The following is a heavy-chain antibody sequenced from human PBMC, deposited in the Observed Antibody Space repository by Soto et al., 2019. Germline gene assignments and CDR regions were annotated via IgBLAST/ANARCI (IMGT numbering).Heavy chain of an antibody. V-gene: IGHV4-34*01. Sequence: SETLSLTCAVYGGSFSGYYWSWIRQPPGKGLEWIGEINHSGSTNYNPSLKSRVTISVDTSKNQFSLKLSSVTAADTAVYYCARGLGYSGSRLGFFGRLKAYGMDVWGPGTPVTVS. CDR3: ARGLGYSGSRLGFFGRLKAYGMDV. CDR1: GGSFSGYY. J-gene: IGHJ6*02. CDR2: INHSGST. D-gene: IGHD6-13*01.